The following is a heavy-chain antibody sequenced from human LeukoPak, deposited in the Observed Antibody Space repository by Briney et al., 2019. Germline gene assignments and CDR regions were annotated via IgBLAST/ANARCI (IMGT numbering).Heavy chain of an antibody. CDR1: GFTFSSYS. D-gene: IGHD5-18*01. Sequence: PGGSLRLSCAASGFTFSSYSMNWVRQAPGKGLEWVSSISSSSSYIYYADSVKGRFTISRDNAKNSLYLQMNSLRAEDTAVYYCARGIQLWYYFDYWGQGTLVTVSS. CDR3: ARGIQLWYYFDY. CDR2: ISSSSSYI. J-gene: IGHJ4*02. V-gene: IGHV3-21*01.